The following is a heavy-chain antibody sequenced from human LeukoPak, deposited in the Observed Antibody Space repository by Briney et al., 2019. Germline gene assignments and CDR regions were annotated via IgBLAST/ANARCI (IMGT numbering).Heavy chain of an antibody. Sequence: GGSLRLSCAASKFTFSVYWMSWVRQAPGKGLEWMANINQDGSEKYYVDSVKGRFSISRDNAKNSLFLQMNSLRDEDTAVYFCARSHRSFASGSGDYWGQGTLVTVSS. V-gene: IGHV3-7*05. J-gene: IGHJ4*02. CDR2: INQDGSEK. D-gene: IGHD3-10*01. CDR3: ARSHRSFASGSGDY. CDR1: KFTFSVYW.